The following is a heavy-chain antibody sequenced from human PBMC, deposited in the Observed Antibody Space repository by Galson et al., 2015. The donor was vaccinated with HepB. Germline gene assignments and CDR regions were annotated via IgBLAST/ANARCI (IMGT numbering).Heavy chain of an antibody. D-gene: IGHD3-22*01. V-gene: IGHV1-58*01. CDR1: GFTFTSSA. Sequence: SVKVSCKASGFTFTSSAVQWVRQARGQRLEWIGWIVVGSGNTNYEQKFQERVTITMDMSTSTAYTELSSLRSEDTAVYYCAADSHSTGSWAAPGYWGQGTLVTVSS. CDR3: AADSHSTGSWAAPGY. CDR2: IVVGSGNT. J-gene: IGHJ4*02.